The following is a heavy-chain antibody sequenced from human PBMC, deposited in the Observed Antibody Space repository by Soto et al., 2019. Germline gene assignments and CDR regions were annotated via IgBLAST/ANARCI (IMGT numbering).Heavy chain of an antibody. D-gene: IGHD1-1*01. J-gene: IGHJ4*02. CDR1: GFTFSNAW. CDR3: TTARQRRYFDY. Sequence: EVQLVESGGGLVKPGGSLRLSCAASGFTFSNAWMSWVRQAPGKGLEWVGRITSKTDGGTKDSSAPGKGRFTISRDDSKNTLYLQRNSLKTEDTAVYYCTTARQRRYFDYWGQGTLVTVSS. V-gene: IGHV3-15*01. CDR2: ITSKTDGGTK.